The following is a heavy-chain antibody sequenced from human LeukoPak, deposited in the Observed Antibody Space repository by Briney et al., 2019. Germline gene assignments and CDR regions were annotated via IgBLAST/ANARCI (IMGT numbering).Heavy chain of an antibody. V-gene: IGHV4-61*01. CDR3: ARRKTLFWYFDY. Sequence: PSETLSLTCTVSGGSVSSGSYYWSWIRQPPGKGLEWIGYIYYSGSTNYNPSLKSRVTISVDTSKNQFSLKLSSVTAADTAVYYCARRKTLFWYFDYWGQGTLVTVSS. CDR1: GGSVSSGSYY. CDR2: IYYSGST. D-gene: IGHD3-3*01. J-gene: IGHJ4*02.